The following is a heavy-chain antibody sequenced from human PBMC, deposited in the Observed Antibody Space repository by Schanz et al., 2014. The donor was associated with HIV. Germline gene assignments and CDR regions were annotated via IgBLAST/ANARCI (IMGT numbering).Heavy chain of an antibody. J-gene: IGHJ3*01. D-gene: IGHD3-16*01. CDR1: GFTFGTTW. V-gene: IGHV3-74*01. CDR2: ITPDGSVT. Sequence: DVQLVESGGGLIQPGESLRLSCVASGFTFGTTWMYWVRQGPGKGLTWVSYITPDGSVTYADSVKGRFTASRDSSKNTLFLQMNSLSVEETATYYCRVFMFTYDVWGQGTMVTVSS. CDR3: RVFMFTYDV.